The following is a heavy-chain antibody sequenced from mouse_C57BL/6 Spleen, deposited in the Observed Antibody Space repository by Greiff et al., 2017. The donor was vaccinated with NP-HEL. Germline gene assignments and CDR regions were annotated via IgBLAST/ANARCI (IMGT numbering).Heavy chain of an antibody. CDR3: ARLAEQTGTRDD. CDR1: GYAFSSYW. Sequence: QVHVKQSGAELVKPGASVKISCKASGYAFSSYWMNWVKQRPGTGLEWIGQIYPGDGDTNYNGKFKGTATLTADKSSSTAYMQLSSLTSEDSAVYFCARLAEQTGTRDDWGQGTTLTVSS. J-gene: IGHJ2*01. D-gene: IGHD4-1*01. CDR2: IYPGDGDT. V-gene: IGHV1-80*01.